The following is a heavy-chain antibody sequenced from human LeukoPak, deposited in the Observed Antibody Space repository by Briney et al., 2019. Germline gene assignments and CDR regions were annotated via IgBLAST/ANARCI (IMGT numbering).Heavy chain of an antibody. Sequence: PGGSLRLSCAASGLIFSDYYMSWIRQAPGKGLEWVSYISGSGNTIYYADSVKGRFTISRDNAKNSLYLQMSSLRAEDTAVYYCARRNYFYYTMDVWGQGTTVTVSS. CDR1: GLIFSDYY. CDR3: ARRNYFYYTMDV. V-gene: IGHV3-11*01. D-gene: IGHD1-14*01. CDR2: ISGSGNTI. J-gene: IGHJ6*02.